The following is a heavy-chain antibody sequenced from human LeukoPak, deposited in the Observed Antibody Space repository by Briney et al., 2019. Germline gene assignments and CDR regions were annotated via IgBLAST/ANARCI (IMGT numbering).Heavy chain of an antibody. V-gene: IGHV4-39*07. D-gene: IGHD3-22*01. J-gene: IGHJ4*02. Sequence: PSETLSLTCTVSGGSISSSSYYWGWIRQPPWKGLEWIGEINHSGSTNYNPSLKSRVTISVDTSKNQFSLKLSSVTAADTAVYYCARRVGMGLYDSSGYWYYWGQGTLVTVSS. CDR2: INHSGST. CDR1: GGSISSSSYY. CDR3: ARRVGMGLYDSSGYWYY.